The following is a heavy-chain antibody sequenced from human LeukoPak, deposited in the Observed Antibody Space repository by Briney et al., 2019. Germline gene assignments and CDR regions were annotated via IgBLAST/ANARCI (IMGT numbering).Heavy chain of an antibody. CDR1: GGSFSSYY. J-gene: IGHJ4*02. V-gene: IGHV4-34*01. Sequence: SETLSLTCAVYGGSFSSYYWSWIRQPPGKGLEWIGEINHSGSTNYNPSLKSRVTISVDTSKNQFSLKLSSVTAADTAVYYCARLVSQWLVHRSYYFDYWGQGTLVTVSS. CDR3: ARLVSQWLVHRSYYFDY. D-gene: IGHD6-19*01. CDR2: INHSGST.